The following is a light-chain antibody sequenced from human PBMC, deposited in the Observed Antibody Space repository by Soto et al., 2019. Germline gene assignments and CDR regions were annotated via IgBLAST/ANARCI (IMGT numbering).Light chain of an antibody. V-gene: IGLV2-8*01. CDR1: NNDIGGYNY. J-gene: IGLJ1*01. CDR3: SSYAGSNSPYV. CDR2: EVN. Sequence: QSALTQPPSASGSPGQSGTISCTGTNNDIGGYNYVSWYQKHPGKAHKLMIHEVNKRPSGVPDRFSGSKSGNTASLTVSGLQAEDEADYYCSSYAGSNSPYVFGTGTKVTVL.